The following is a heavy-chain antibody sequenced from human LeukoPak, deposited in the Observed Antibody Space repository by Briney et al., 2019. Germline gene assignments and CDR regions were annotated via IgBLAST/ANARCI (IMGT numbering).Heavy chain of an antibody. CDR2: IRYDGNSE. CDR1: GFTFSTFG. J-gene: IGHJ6*03. D-gene: IGHD3-3*01. V-gene: IGHV3-30*02. CDR3: AKTQSYYDFWSGYYEAYYYYYMDV. Sequence: GGSLRLSCVASGFTFSTFGMHWVRQAPGKGLEWVAFIRYDGNSEYYTDSVKGRFTISRDNSKNTLYLQMNSLRAEDTAVYYCAKTQSYYDFWSGYYEAYYYYYMDVWGKGTTVTVSS.